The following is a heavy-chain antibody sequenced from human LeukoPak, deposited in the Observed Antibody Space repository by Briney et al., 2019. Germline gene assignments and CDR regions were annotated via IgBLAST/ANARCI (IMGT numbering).Heavy chain of an antibody. V-gene: IGHV3-23*01. CDR2: ISGGGANT. D-gene: IGHD2-2*01. Sequence: GGSLRLSCAASGFTFSSYAMSWVRQAPGKGLEWVSTISGGGANTYYADSVKGRFTISRDNSKNTLYLQMNSLRADDTALYYCATYQRQLSLTDWGPGTLVTVSS. J-gene: IGHJ4*02. CDR3: ATYQRQLSLTD. CDR1: GFTFSSYA.